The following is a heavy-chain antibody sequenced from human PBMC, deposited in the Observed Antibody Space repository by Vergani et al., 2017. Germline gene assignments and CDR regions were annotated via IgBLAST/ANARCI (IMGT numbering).Heavy chain of an antibody. V-gene: IGHV3-33*01. CDR3: ARDGDFWSAYFSSTNWFDP. Sequence: QVQLVESGGGVVQPGRSLRLSCAASGFTFSTYVMPWVRQAPGKGLEWVAVIWYDGSKKYYGDSVKGRFTISRDNSKNTLYLQMNSLSAEDTAVYYCARDGDFWSAYFSSTNWFDPWGQGTLVTVSS. D-gene: IGHD3-3*01. CDR2: IWYDGSKK. CDR1: GFTFSTYV. J-gene: IGHJ5*02.